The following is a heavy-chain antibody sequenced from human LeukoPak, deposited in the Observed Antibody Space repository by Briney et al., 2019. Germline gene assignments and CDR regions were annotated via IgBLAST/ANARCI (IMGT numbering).Heavy chain of an antibody. J-gene: IGHJ5*02. CDR1: GGSMSNIYY. V-gene: IGHV4-39*01. Sequence: PSETLSLTCNVSGGSMSNIYYWGWIRQPPGKGLEWIGNIFYSGSTNYNPSLKSRVTISVDTSKNQFSLKLSSVTAADTAVYYCARHSHGGNSNWFDPWDQGTLVTVSS. D-gene: IGHD4-23*01. CDR2: IFYSGST. CDR3: ARHSHGGNSNWFDP.